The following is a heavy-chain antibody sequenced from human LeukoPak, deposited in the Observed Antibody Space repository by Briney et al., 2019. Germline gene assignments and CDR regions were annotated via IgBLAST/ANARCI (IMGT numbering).Heavy chain of an antibody. D-gene: IGHD2-2*01. CDR3: ARVVPGGKDAFDI. J-gene: IGHJ3*02. Sequence: SQTLSLTCTVSGGSISSGSYYWSWIRQPAGKGLEWIGRIYTSGSTNYNPSLKSRVTISVDTSKNQFSLKLSSVTAADTAVYYCARVVPGGKDAFDIWGQGTMVTVSS. CDR2: IYTSGST. V-gene: IGHV4-61*02. CDR1: GGSISSGSYY.